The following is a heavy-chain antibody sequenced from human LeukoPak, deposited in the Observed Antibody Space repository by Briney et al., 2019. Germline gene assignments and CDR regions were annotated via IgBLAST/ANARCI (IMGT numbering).Heavy chain of an antibody. CDR1: GYTFTGYY. D-gene: IGHD2-15*01. CDR3: AREYPNGSDAFDI. V-gene: IGHV1-2*02. Sequence: ASVKVSCKASGYTFTGYYMHWVRQAPGQGLEWMGWINPNSGGTNYAQKFQGRVTITRDTSISTAYMKLSRLRSDDTAVYYCAREYPNGSDAFDIWGQGTMVTVSS. J-gene: IGHJ3*02. CDR2: INPNSGGT.